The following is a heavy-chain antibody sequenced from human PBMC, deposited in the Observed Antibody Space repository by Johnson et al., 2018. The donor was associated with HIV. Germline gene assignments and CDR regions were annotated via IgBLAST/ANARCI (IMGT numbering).Heavy chain of an antibody. CDR3: ARAIFNYDSSGYPASDAFDI. D-gene: IGHD3-22*01. Sequence: VQLVESGGGVVRPGGSLRLSCAASGFTFDDYGMSWVRQVPGKGLEWVSNINWNGGSTGYADSVKGRFTISRDNAKNSLYLQMNSLRAGDTAVYYCARAIFNYDSSGYPASDAFDIWGQGTMVTVSS. CDR1: GFTFDDYG. V-gene: IGHV3-20*04. J-gene: IGHJ3*02. CDR2: INWNGGST.